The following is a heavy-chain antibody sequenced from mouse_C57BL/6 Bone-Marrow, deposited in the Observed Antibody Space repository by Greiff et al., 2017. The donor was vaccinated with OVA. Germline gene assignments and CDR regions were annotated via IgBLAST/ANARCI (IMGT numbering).Heavy chain of an antibody. D-gene: IGHD1-1*01. CDR2: IDPNSGGT. CDR3: TREVFIPRNAY. CDR1: GYTFTSYW. V-gene: IGHV1-72*01. Sequence: QVQLQQPGAELVKPGASVKLSCKASGYTFTSYWMHWVKQRPGRGLEWLGRIDPNSGGTKYNEKFKSKATLTVDKPYSAAYKQLSSLSSEDAAVYYCTREVFIPRNAYWGQGTLVTVSA. J-gene: IGHJ3*01.